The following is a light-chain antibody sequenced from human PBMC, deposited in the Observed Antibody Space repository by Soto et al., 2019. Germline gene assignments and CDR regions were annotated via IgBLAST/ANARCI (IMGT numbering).Light chain of an antibody. J-gene: IGKJ1*01. CDR3: QQYNSYLWT. V-gene: IGKV1-5*03. CDR2: KAS. Sequence: DIQMIQSPSTLSASVGDRVTINCRASQSISSWLAWYQQKPGKAPKLLIYKASSLESGVPSRFSGSGSGTEFTLTISSLQPDDFATYYCQQYNSYLWTFGQGTKVDIK. CDR1: QSISSW.